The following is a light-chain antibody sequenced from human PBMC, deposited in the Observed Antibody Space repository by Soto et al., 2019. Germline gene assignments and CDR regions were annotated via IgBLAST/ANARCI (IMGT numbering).Light chain of an antibody. CDR3: QQSYSTLWT. J-gene: IGKJ1*01. CDR1: QSISSY. CDR2: AAS. Sequence: DIQMTQSPSSLSASVGDRVTITCRASQSISSYLNWYQQKPGKAPKLLIYAASSLQSGVPSRFSGSGSGTDFTLTISSLHPEDFATYYLQQSYSTLWTFGQGSKVDIK. V-gene: IGKV1-39*01.